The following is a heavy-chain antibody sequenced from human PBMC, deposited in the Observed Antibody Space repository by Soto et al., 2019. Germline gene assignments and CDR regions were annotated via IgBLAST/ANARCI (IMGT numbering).Heavy chain of an antibody. CDR1: GYTFATYG. Sequence: QVQLVQSGAEVKKPGASVKVSCKASGYTFATYGITRVRQAPGQGLEWMGWIRGYSGKTNYAQNFQGRVTMTTDTSTSTAYMELRSLTSDDTAIYYCARLRYQELESWFDPWGQGTLVTVSS. CDR2: IRGYSGKT. D-gene: IGHD2-2*01. CDR3: ARLRYQELESWFDP. J-gene: IGHJ5*02. V-gene: IGHV1-18*04.